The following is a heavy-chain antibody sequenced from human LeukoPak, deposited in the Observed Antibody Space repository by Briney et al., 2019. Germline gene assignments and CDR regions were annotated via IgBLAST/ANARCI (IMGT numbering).Heavy chain of an antibody. V-gene: IGHV3-7*03. CDR3: AIGGDWTHDS. Sequence: GTVRLSCSASGFSCNNNWMVWLRPAPGQERMGVANTKQDESAKQHVDYVKGRFTISRNNAKDSLYLQMNSLTVEDTGVYYCAIGGDWTHDSW. J-gene: IGHJ5*01. CDR1: GFSCNNNW. CDR2: TKQDESAK. D-gene: IGHD2-21*02.